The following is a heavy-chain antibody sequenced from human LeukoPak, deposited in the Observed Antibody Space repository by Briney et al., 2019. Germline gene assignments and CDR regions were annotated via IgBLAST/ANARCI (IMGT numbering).Heavy chain of an antibody. Sequence: KSGGSLRLSCAASGFTFSNAWMNWVRQAPGKGLEWLGRIKTNSDGGTTDYAAPVKGRFTISRDDSKNTVYLQMNSLKTEDTAVYYCTAYGFGYWGQGTLVTVSS. CDR2: IKTNSDGGTT. V-gene: IGHV3-15*01. D-gene: IGHD3-10*01. CDR1: GFTFSNAW. J-gene: IGHJ4*02. CDR3: TAYGFGY.